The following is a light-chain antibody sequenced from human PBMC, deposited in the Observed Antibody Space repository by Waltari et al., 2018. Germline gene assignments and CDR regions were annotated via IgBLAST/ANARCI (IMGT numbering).Light chain of an antibody. CDR3: GSYTSSTTRV. V-gene: IGLV2-14*03. CDR2: DVS. Sequence: QSALTQPASVSGSPGQSTRTSRPGTSSDVGGHNYVPWNQQHPGKAPKVLIYDVSNRPSGVSDRFSGSKSGNTASLTISGLQAEDEADYYCGSYTSSTTRVFGGGTKLTVL. J-gene: IGLJ2*01. CDR1: SSDVGGHNY.